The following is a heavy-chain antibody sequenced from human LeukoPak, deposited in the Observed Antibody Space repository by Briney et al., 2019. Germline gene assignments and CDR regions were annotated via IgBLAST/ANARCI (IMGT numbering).Heavy chain of an antibody. V-gene: IGHV3-15*01. CDR2: IKSKTDGGTT. CDR1: AFTLRNYV. D-gene: IGHD3-10*01. CDR3: TTATLLWFGDYFDY. J-gene: IGHJ4*02. Sequence: GGSLRLSCAASAFTLRNYVMSWVRQAPGKGLEWVGRIKSKTDGGTTDYAAPVKGRFTISRDDSKNTLYLQMNSLKTEDTAVYYCTTATLLWFGDYFDYWGQGTLVTVSS.